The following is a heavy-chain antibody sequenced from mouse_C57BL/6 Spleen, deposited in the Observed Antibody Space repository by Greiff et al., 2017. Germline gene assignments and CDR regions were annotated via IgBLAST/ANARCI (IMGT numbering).Heavy chain of an antibody. V-gene: IGHV1-18*01. D-gene: IGHD3-2*02. CDR1: GYTFTDYN. CDR2: INPNNGGT. J-gene: IGHJ4*01. CDR3: VRGQLRLRYAMDY. Sequence: VQLQQSGPELVKPGASVKIPCKASGYTFTDYNMDWVKQSHGKSLEWIGDINPNNGGTIYNQKFKGKATLTVDKSSSTAYMELRSLTSEDTAVYYCVRGQLRLRYAMDYWGQGTSVTVSS.